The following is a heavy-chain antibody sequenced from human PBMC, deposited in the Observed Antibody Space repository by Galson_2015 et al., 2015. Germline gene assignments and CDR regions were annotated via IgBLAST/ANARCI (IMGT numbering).Heavy chain of an antibody. CDR2: IKSKTDGGTT. V-gene: IGHV3-15*01. CDR3: TTPPHYYYDSSGYYPIDY. J-gene: IGHJ4*02. Sequence: SLRLSCAASGFTFSNAWMSWVRQAPGKGLEWVGRIKSKTDGGTTDYAAPMKGRFTISRDDSKNTLYLQMNSLKTEDTAVYYCTTPPHYYYDSSGYYPIDYWGQGTLVTVSS. D-gene: IGHD3-22*01. CDR1: GFTFSNAW.